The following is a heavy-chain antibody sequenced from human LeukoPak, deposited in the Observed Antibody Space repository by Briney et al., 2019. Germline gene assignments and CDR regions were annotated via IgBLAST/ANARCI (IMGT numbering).Heavy chain of an antibody. D-gene: IGHD2-15*01. CDR2: INHSGST. CDR3: ARRARYCSGGSCSRPFDY. CDR1: GGSFSGYY. J-gene: IGHJ4*02. V-gene: IGHV4-34*01. Sequence: SETLSLTCAVYGGSFSGYYWSWIRPPPGKGLEWIGEINHSGSTNYNPSLKSRVTISVDTSKNQFSLKLSSVTAADTAVYYCARRARYCSGGSCSRPFDYWGQGTLVTVSS.